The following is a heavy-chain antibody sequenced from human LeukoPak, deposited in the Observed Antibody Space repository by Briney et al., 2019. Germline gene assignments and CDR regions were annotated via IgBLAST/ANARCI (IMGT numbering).Heavy chain of an antibody. CDR3: ASRSLSTSDY. D-gene: IGHD3-16*02. CDR2: IYYSGST. J-gene: IGHJ4*02. V-gene: IGHV4-39*01. Sequence: SETLSLTCTVSGGSISSSSYYWGWIRQPPGKGLKWIGSIYYSGSTYYNPSLKSRVTISVDTSKNQFSLKLSSVTAADTAVYYCASRSLSTSDYWGQGTLVTVSS. CDR1: GGSISSSSYY.